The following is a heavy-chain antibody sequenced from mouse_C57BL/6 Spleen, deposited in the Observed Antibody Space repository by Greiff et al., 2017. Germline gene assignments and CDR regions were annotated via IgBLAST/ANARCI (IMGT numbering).Heavy chain of an antibody. CDR1: GYTFTDYY. Sequence: QVQLQQSGAELVRPGASVKLSCKASGYTFTDYYINWVKQRPGQGLEWIARIYPGSGNTYYNEKFKGKATLTAEKSSSTAYMQLSSLTSEDSAVYFCARADYYDQDYYAMDYWGQGTSVTVSS. V-gene: IGHV1-76*01. D-gene: IGHD2-4*01. CDR2: IYPGSGNT. CDR3: ARADYYDQDYYAMDY. J-gene: IGHJ4*01.